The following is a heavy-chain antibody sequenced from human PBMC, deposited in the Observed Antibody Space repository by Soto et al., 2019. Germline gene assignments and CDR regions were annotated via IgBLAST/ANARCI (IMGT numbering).Heavy chain of an antibody. D-gene: IGHD2-21*01. J-gene: IGHJ4*02. CDR3: ATFLVGVPATLHHWAPDD. Sequence: GASVKVSCKASGHTFTGYYMHWVRQAPGQGLEWMGWINPNSGGTNYAQTFQGWVTMTRDTSISTAYMELSSLRSEDTAVYYCATFLVGVPATLHHWAPDDWGQGTLVTVSS. V-gene: IGHV1-2*04. CDR2: INPNSGGT. CDR1: GHTFTGYY.